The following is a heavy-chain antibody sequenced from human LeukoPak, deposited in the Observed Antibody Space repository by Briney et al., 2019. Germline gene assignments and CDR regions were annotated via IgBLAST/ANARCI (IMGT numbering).Heavy chain of an antibody. J-gene: IGHJ4*02. D-gene: IGHD3-10*01. Sequence: GGSLRLSCAASGFTFSSFWMNWVRRAPGKGLEWVANIKQDGGEEYYVDSVKGRFTISRDNAKNSLYLQMNSLRAEDTAVYYCAREQAMVRGVLAHDYWGQGTLVTVSS. CDR1: GFTFSSFW. V-gene: IGHV3-7*01. CDR3: AREQAMVRGVLAHDY. CDR2: IKQDGGEE.